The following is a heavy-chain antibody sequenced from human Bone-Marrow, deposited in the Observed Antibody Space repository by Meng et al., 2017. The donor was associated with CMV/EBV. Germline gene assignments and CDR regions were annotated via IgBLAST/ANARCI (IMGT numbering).Heavy chain of an antibody. CDR1: GFTFSNAW. V-gene: IGHV3-15*01. CDR3: TRLGYCSSTSCSCRY. Sequence: GGSLRLSCAASGFTFSNAWMSWVRQAPGKGLEWVGRIKSKTDGGTTDYAAPVKGRFTISRDDSKNTLYLQMNSLKTEDTAVYYCTRLGYCSSTSCSCRYWGQGTLVTSPQ. CDR2: IKSKTDGGTT. J-gene: IGHJ4*02. D-gene: IGHD2-2*01.